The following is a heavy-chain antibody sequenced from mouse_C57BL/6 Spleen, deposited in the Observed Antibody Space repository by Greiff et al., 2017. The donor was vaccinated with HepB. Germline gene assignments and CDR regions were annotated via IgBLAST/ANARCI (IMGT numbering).Heavy chain of an antibody. J-gene: IGHJ2*01. Sequence: QVQLQQSGAELVRPGASVTLSCKASGYTFTDYEMHWVKQTPVHGLEWIGAIDPETGGTAYNQKFKGKALLTADKSSSTAYMELRSLTSEDSAVYYCTVVENYFDYCGQGTTLTVSS. CDR2: IDPETGGT. CDR3: TVVENYFDY. CDR1: GYTFTDYE. D-gene: IGHD1-1*01. V-gene: IGHV1-15*01.